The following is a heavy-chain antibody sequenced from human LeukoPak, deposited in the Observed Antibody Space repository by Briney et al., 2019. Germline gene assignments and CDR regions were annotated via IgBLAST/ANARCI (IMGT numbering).Heavy chain of an antibody. CDR1: GGSISSYY. D-gene: IGHD4-17*01. J-gene: IGHJ3*02. Sequence: PSETLPLTCTVSGGSISSYYWSWIRHPPGKGLEWIGYIYYSGSTNYNPSLKSRVTISVDTSKNQFSLKLSSVTAADTAVYYCARQATTAAFDIWGQGTMVTVSS. CDR3: ARQATTAAFDI. V-gene: IGHV4-59*08. CDR2: IYYSGST.